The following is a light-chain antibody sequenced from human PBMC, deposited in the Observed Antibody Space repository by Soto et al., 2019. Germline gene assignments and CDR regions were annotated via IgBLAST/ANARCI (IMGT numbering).Light chain of an antibody. Sequence: QSVLTQPPSVSAAPGQKVTISCSGSSXNIGGNSVSWYQQLPGTAPQLLIYDDNKRPSGIPDRFSGSKSGTSATLGITGFQTGDEADYYCGSWDSSLSAYVFGTGTKVTVL. CDR2: DDN. J-gene: IGLJ1*01. CDR3: GSWDSSLSAYV. V-gene: IGLV1-51*01. CDR1: SXNIGGNS.